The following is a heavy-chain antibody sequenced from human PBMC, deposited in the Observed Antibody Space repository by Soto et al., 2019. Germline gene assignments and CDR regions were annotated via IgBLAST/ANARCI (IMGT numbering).Heavy chain of an antibody. CDR3: ARDGSYDILTGYYTGTWFDP. CDR2: IYYSGST. CDR1: GGSISSYY. J-gene: IGHJ5*02. D-gene: IGHD3-9*01. V-gene: IGHV4-59*01. Sequence: LSLTCTVSGGSISSYYWSWIRQPPGKGLAWIGYIYYSGSTNYNPSLKSRVTISVDTSKNQFSLKLSSVTAADTAVYYCARDGSYDILTGYYTGTWFDPWGQGTLVTVSS.